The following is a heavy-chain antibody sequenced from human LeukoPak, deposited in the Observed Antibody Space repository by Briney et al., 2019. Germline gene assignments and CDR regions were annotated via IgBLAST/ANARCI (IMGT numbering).Heavy chain of an antibody. J-gene: IGHJ5*02. V-gene: IGHV1-2*02. CDR2: ISPNSGCT. D-gene: IGHD2-2*01. CDR3: ARGPIVVVPAAKAGANWFDP. Sequence: ASVKVSCKASGYTFTGYYMHWVRQAPCQGLEWMGWISPNSGCTNYEQKFQGRLTMTRDTSISTAYMELSRLRSDDTAVYYCARGPIVVVPAAKAGANWFDPWGQGTLVTVSS. CDR1: GYTFTGYY.